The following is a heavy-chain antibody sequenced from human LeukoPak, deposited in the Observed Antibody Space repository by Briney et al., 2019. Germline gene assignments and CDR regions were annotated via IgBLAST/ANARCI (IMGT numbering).Heavy chain of an antibody. CDR3: TRPQWEWEGELDY. CDR1: GFTFSGSA. CDR2: IRSKANSYAT. D-gene: IGHD1-26*01. V-gene: IGHV3-73*01. J-gene: IGHJ4*02. Sequence: GGSLRLSCAASGFTFSGSAMHWVRQASGKGLEWVGRIRSKANSYATAYAASVKGRFTISRDDSKNTAYLQMNSLKTEDTAVYYCTRPQWEWEGELDYWGQGTLVTVSS.